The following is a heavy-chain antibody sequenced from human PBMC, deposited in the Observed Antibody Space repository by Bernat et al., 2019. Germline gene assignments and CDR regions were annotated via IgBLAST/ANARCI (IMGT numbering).Heavy chain of an antibody. J-gene: IGHJ5*02. CDR3: ARAPYYYGSGSFAWFDP. CDR1: GFTFDDYG. CDR2: INWNGGST. D-gene: IGHD3-10*01. Sequence: EVQLVESGGGVVRPGGSLRLSCAASGFTFDDYGMNWVRQAPGKGLEWVSGINWNGGSTGYADSVKGRFTISRDNAKNSLYLQMNSLRAEDTALYYCARAPYYYGSGSFAWFDPWGQGTLVTVSS. V-gene: IGHV3-20*04.